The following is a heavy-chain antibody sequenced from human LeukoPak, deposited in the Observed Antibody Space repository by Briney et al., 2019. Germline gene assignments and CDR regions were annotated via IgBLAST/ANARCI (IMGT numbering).Heavy chain of an antibody. CDR1: GGTFSSYA. D-gene: IGHD2-15*01. J-gene: IGHJ6*03. CDR3: ARGLRYCSGGRCYFSPPYYYYMDV. CDR2: MNPNSGNT. Sequence: ASVKVSCKASGGTFSSYAISWVRQAPGQGLEWMGWMNPNSGNTGYAQKFQGRVTMTRNTSISTAYMELSSLRSEDTAVYYCARGLRYCSGGRCYFSPPYYYYMDVWGKGTTVTISS. V-gene: IGHV1-8*02.